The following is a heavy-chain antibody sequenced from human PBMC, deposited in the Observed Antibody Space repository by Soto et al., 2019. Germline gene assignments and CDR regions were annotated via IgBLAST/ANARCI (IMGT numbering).Heavy chain of an antibody. CDR1: GYTFTGYY. CDR3: ARETVPSGSYYGY. D-gene: IGHD1-26*01. V-gene: IGHV1-2*02. CDR2: INPNSGGT. J-gene: IGHJ4*02. Sequence: GASVKVSCKASGYTFTGYYMHWVRQAPGQGLEWMGWINPNSGGTNYAQKFQGRVTMTRDTSISTAYMELSRLRSDDTAVYYCARETVPSGSYYGYWGQGTLVTVS.